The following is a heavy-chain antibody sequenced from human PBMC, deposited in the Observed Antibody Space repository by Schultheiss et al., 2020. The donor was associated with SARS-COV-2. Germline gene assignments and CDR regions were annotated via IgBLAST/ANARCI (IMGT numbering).Heavy chain of an antibody. CDR3: ARVGSYSGSYDY. CDR2: INTYNGNT. J-gene: IGHJ4*02. D-gene: IGHD1-26*01. V-gene: IGHV1/OR15-2*02. CDR1: GYTFTTYQ. Sequence: ASVKVSCKASGYTFTTYQMHWVRQAPGQGLEWMAWINTYNGNTNYAQKIKDRVTMTTDTSTNTAYMELSSLRSEDTAVYYCARVGSYSGSYDYWGQGTLVTVSS.